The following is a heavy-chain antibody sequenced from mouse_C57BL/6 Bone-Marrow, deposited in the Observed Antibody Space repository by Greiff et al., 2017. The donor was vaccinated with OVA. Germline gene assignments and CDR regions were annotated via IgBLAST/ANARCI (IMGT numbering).Heavy chain of an antibody. Sequence: EVQLQESGGGLVKPGGSLKLSCAASGFTFSSYTMSWVRQTPEKRLEWVATISGGGGNTYYPDSVKGRFTISRDNAKNTLYLQMSSLRSEDTALYYCARQTMAKCYAMDYWGQGTSVTVSS. CDR3: ARQTMAKCYAMDY. V-gene: IGHV5-9*01. CDR1: GFTFSSYT. J-gene: IGHJ4*01. D-gene: IGHD1-1*02. CDR2: ISGGGGNT.